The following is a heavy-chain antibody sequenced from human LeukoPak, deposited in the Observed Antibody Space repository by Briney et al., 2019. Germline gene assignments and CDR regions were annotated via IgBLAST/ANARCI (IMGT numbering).Heavy chain of an antibody. CDR2: ISGSGGST. V-gene: IGHV3-23*01. Sequence: QPGGSLRLSCAASGFTFSSYAMSWVRQAPGKGLEWVSAISGSGGSTYYADSVKGRFTISRDNSKNTLYLQMNSLRAEDTAVYYCAKHGSYYGSVLDYFDYWGQGTLVTVSS. CDR3: AKHGSYYGSVLDYFDY. J-gene: IGHJ4*02. CDR1: GFTFSSYA. D-gene: IGHD3-10*01.